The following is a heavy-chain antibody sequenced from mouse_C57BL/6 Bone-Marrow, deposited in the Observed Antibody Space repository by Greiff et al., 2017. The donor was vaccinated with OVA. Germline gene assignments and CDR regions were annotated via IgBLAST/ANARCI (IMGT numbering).Heavy chain of an antibody. CDR2: IYPGSGST. Sequence: QVQLQQPGAELVKPGASVKMSCKASGYTFTSYWITWVKQRPGQGLEWIGDIYPGSGSTNYNEKFKSKATLTVDTSSSTAYMQLSSLTSEDSAVYYCAFITTVVATRWYFDVWGTGTTVTVSS. CDR1: GYTFTSYW. D-gene: IGHD1-1*01. V-gene: IGHV1-55*01. J-gene: IGHJ1*03. CDR3: AFITTVVATRWYFDV.